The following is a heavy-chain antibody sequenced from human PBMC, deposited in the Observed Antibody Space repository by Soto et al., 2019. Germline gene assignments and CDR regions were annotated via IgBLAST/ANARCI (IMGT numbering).Heavy chain of an antibody. Sequence: GGSLRLSCAASGVTFSSYGMHWVRQAPGKGLEWVAVISYDGSNKYYADSVKDRFTISRDNSKNTLYLQMNSLRAEDTAVYYCAKSVDTAMVYALDYWGQGTLVTVSS. D-gene: IGHD5-18*01. CDR3: AKSVDTAMVYALDY. V-gene: IGHV3-30*18. CDR2: ISYDGSNK. CDR1: GVTFSSYG. J-gene: IGHJ4*02.